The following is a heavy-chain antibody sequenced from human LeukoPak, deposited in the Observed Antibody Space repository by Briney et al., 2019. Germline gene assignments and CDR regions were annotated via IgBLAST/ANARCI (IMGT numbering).Heavy chain of an antibody. J-gene: IGHJ4*02. V-gene: IGHV3-7*01. CDR2: IKQDGSDK. CDR3: ARVLPVASRDY. D-gene: IGHD2-2*01. CDR1: GFTFSTYW. Sequence: GGSLRLSCAASGFTFSTYWMSWVRQAPGKGLEWVANIKQDGSDKFYVDSVKGGFTISRDNAKNSMYLQMSSLRAEDTAIYYCARVLPVASRDYWGQGTLVTVSS.